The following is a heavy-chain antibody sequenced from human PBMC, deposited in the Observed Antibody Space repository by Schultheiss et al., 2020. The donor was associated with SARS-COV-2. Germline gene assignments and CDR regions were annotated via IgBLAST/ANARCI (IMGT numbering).Heavy chain of an antibody. CDR2: ISSNGDST. CDR3: ARSSSGPAEYFQH. CDR1: GFTFSSYA. Sequence: GGSLRLSCSASGFTFSSYAMHWVRQAPGKGLEYVSAISSNGDSTYYANSVKGRFTISRDNSKNTLYLQMNSLRAEDTAVYYCARSSSGPAEYFQHWGQGTLVTVSS. J-gene: IGHJ1*01. V-gene: IGHV3-64*04. D-gene: IGHD3-22*01.